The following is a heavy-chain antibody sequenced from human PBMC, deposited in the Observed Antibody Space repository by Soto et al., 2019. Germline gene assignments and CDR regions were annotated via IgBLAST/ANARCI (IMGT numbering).Heavy chain of an antibody. CDR1: GGSISSYY. D-gene: IGHD6-13*01. CDR2: IYYSGST. J-gene: IGHJ4*02. Sequence: LSLTCTVSGGSISSYYWSWIRQPPGKGLEWIGYIYYSGSTNYNPSLKSRVTISVDTSKNQFSLKLSSVTAADTAVYYCAREKPYSSSWYHDYWGQGTLVTSPQ. CDR3: AREKPYSSSWYHDY. V-gene: IGHV4-59*12.